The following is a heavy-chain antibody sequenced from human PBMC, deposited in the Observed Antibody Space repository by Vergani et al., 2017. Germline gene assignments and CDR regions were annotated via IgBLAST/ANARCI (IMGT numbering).Heavy chain of an antibody. V-gene: IGHV2-5*04. CDR3: VYRKTEYGTTGCFYPFYYYYYMDV. CDR1: GFSLNTRGVS. D-gene: IGHD1-7*01. Sequence: QITLKESGPTLVKPTQTLTLTCTFSGFSLNTRGVSVAWNRQPPGQALDWLALIYWNDDQHYSPSLNNRVTITKDTSKNQVVLTITNMDYVDTGTYYCVYRKTEYGTTGCFYPFYYYYYMDVWGKGTTVTVSS. J-gene: IGHJ6*03. CDR2: IYWNDDQ.